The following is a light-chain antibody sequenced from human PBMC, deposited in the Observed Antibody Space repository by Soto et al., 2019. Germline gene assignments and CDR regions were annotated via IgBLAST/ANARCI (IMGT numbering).Light chain of an antibody. CDR1: QSISSW. Sequence: DIQMTQSPSTLSASVGDRVTITCRASQSISSWLAWYQQKPGKAPKLLIYDASSLESGVPSRFSGSGSGTEFTLTISRLQPDDFATYYCQQYNSYWGTFGQGTKVEIK. V-gene: IGKV1-5*01. CDR2: DAS. J-gene: IGKJ1*01. CDR3: QQYNSYWGT.